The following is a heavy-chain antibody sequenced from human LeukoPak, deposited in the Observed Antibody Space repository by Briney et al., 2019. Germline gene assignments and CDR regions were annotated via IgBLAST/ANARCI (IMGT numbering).Heavy chain of an antibody. CDR2: ISGSGGAT. V-gene: IGHV3-23*01. CDR1: GFTFSSYA. J-gene: IGHJ4*02. Sequence: GGSLRLSCAASGFTFSSYAMNWVRQAPGKGLEWVSAISGSGGATYYADSVKGRFTMSRDNSKNTLYLQMNSLRAEDTAVYYCAKGAYYHGSGSYGDWGQGTLVTVSS. D-gene: IGHD3-10*01. CDR3: AKGAYYHGSGSYGD.